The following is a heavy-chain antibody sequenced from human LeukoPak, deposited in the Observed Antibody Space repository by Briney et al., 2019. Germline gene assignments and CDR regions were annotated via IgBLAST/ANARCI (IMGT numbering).Heavy chain of an antibody. V-gene: IGHV3-73*01. J-gene: IGHJ4*02. D-gene: IGHD1-26*01. Sequence: GGSLRLSCAASGFTFSGSAMHWVRQASGKGLEWVGRIRSKANSYATAYAASVKGRFTISRDDSKNTAYLQMNSLKTEDTAVYYCARSMGGVHTFEFHYWGQGVQVTISS. CDR2: IRSKANSYAT. CDR3: ARSMGGVHTFEFHY. CDR1: GFTFSGSA.